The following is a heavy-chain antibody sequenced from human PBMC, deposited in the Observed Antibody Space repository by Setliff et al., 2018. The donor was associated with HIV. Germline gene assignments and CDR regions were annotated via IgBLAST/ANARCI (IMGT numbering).Heavy chain of an antibody. CDR3: ARDVWAAAGDTFDY. D-gene: IGHD6-13*01. Sequence: VASVKVSCKASGYTFTSYGISWVRQAPGQGLEWMGWISAYNGNTNYAQKLQGRVTMTTDTSTSTAYMELRSLRSDDTAVYYCARDVWAAAGDTFDYWGQGTLVTVSS. V-gene: IGHV1-18*01. CDR1: GYTFTSYG. CDR2: ISAYNGNT. J-gene: IGHJ4*02.